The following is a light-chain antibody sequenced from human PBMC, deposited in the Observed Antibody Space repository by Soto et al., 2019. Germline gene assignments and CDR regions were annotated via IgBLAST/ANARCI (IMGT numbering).Light chain of an antibody. CDR2: DAS. J-gene: IGKJ3*01. V-gene: IGKV1-27*01. CDR1: QGINNY. Sequence: DIPMTQSPSSLSASVGDRVTITCRASQGINNYLAWYQQKPGKVPKLLIYDASTLQSGVQSRFSGSGSGKDFTRTITSMQHEGCSIYYCKKYNSAPCTFGHATNV. CDR3: KKYNSAPCT.